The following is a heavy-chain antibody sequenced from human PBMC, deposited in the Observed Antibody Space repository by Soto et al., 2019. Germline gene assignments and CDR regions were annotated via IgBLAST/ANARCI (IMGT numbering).Heavy chain of an antibody. CDR3: ARAERWLQSTPDY. CDR1: GFTFSTFA. D-gene: IGHD5-12*01. V-gene: IGHV3-23*01. Sequence: EVQLLESGGGFVQPGGSLRLSCAASGFTFSTFAMNWVRQAPGKGLEWVSGITGGSGFTFYADSVKGRFTISRDDSENTLFLQMSSLRAEDTAKYYCARAERWLQSTPDYWGQGTLVTVSS. CDR2: ITGGSGFT. J-gene: IGHJ4*02.